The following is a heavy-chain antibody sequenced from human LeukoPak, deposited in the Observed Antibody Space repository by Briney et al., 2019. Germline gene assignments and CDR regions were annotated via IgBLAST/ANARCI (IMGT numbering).Heavy chain of an antibody. D-gene: IGHD3-3*01. CDR1: GYTFTGYY. CDR3: ARSRTIFGVVIINWFDP. V-gene: IGHV1-2*02. CDR2: INPNSGGT. J-gene: IGHJ5*02. Sequence: ASVKVSCKASGYTFTGYYMHWVRQAPGQGLEWMGWINPNSGGTNYAQKFQGRVTMTRDTSISTAYMELSRLRSDDTAVYYCARSRTIFGVVIINWFDPWGQGTLVTVSS.